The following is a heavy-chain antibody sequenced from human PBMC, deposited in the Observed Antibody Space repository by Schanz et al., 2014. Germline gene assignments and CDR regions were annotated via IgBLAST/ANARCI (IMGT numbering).Heavy chain of an antibody. V-gene: IGHV3-30*02. CDR3: AKDENWALTDY. CDR2: IRSDERDK. CDR1: GFTFSNFG. J-gene: IGHJ4*02. D-gene: IGHD7-27*01. Sequence: QVQLVESGGGVVQPGGSLRLSCAASGFTFSNFGIHWVRQAPGMGPEWVELIRSDERDKCYADSVKGRLSISRDNSKNTVYLQMTSLSPEDTAVYYCAKDENWALTDYWGQGTLVTVSS.